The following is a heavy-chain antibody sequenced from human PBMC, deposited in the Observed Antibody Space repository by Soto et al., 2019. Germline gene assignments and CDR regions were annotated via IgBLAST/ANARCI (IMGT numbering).Heavy chain of an antibody. J-gene: IGHJ4*02. D-gene: IGHD6-19*01. CDR2: ISGNNGDT. V-gene: IGHV1-18*01. CDR3: GRGGLAVSGTDDY. Sequence: QVQLVQSGAEVKKSGASMKVSCKASGYTFTNYGVAWVRRAPGQGLEWMGWISGNNGDTKYAQNIQNRVTMTTDTSTNTAYMDVRSLRSDEASVYYCGRGGLAVSGTDDYWGQGTLVTVSS. CDR1: GYTFTNYG.